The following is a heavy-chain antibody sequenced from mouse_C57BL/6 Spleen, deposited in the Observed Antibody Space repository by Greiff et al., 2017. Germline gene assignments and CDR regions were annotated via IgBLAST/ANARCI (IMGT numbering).Heavy chain of an antibody. D-gene: IGHD3-2*02. CDR3: ASSDSSGYRFAY. V-gene: IGHV1-26*01. CDR1: GYTFTDYY. Sequence: VQLQQSGPELVKPGASVKISCKASGYTFTDYYMNWVKQSHGKSLEWIGDINPNNGGTSYNQKFKGKATLTVDKSSSTAYMELRSLTSEDSAVYYCASSDSSGYRFAYWGQGTLVTVSA. J-gene: IGHJ3*01. CDR2: INPNNGGT.